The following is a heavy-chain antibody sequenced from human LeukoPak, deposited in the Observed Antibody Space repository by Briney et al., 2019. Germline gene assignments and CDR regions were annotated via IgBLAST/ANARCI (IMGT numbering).Heavy chain of an antibody. J-gene: IGHJ6*02. CDR3: ARQHTMIVVDHSPHRDYGMDV. CDR1: GGSISSYY. V-gene: IGHV4-59*08. Sequence: SKTLSLTCTVSGGSISSYYWSWIRQPPGKGLEWIGYIYYSGSTNYNPSLKSRVTISVDTSKNQFSLKLSSVTAADTAVYYCARQHTMIVVDHSPHRDYGMDVWGQGTTVTVSS. CDR2: IYYSGST. D-gene: IGHD3-22*01.